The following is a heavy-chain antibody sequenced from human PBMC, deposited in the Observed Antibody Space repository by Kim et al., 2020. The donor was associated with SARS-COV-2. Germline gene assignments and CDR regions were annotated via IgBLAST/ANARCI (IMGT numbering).Heavy chain of an antibody. J-gene: IGHJ6*02. D-gene: IGHD3-10*01. CDR3: ARDKLSLGGSGSYPYYYYYYYGMDV. V-gene: IGHV3-21*01. CDR1: GFTFSSYS. Sequence: GGSLRLSCAASGFTFSSYSMNWVRQAPGKGLEWVSSISSSSSYIYYADSVKGRFTISRDNAKNSLYLQMNSLRAEDTAVYYCARDKLSLGGSGSYPYYYYYYYGMDVWGQGTTVTVSS. CDR2: ISSSSSYI.